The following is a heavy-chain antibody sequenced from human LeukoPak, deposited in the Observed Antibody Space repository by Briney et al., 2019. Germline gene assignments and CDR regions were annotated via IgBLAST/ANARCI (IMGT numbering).Heavy chain of an antibody. CDR3: ARALEDGIVGATTIDY. CDR1: GYTFTSYG. V-gene: IGHV1-18*01. J-gene: IGHJ4*02. Sequence: GASVKVSCKASGYTFTSYGISWVRQAPGQGLEWMGWISAYNGNTNYAQKLQGRVTMTTDTSTSTAYMELRSLRSDDTAVYYCARALEDGIVGATTIDYWGQGTLVTVPS. CDR2: ISAYNGNT. D-gene: IGHD1-26*01.